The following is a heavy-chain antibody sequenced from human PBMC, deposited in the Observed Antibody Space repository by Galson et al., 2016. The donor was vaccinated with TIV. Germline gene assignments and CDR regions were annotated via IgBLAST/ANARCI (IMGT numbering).Heavy chain of an antibody. CDR1: GYMFTDYY. Sequence: SVKVSCKASGYMFTDYYIHWVRQAPGQGLEWMGWITPINGVTKYAQKFQGRVAMTRDKSISTAYLELTRVTTDDTAVYYCARDRNTYYFDIPFDYWGQGTQVTVSS. V-gene: IGHV1-2*02. CDR3: ARDRNTYYFDIPFDY. D-gene: IGHD3-9*01. CDR2: ITPINGVT. J-gene: IGHJ4*02.